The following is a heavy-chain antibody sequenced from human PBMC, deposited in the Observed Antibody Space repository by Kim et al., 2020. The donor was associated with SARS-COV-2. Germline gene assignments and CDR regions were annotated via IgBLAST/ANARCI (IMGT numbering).Heavy chain of an antibody. V-gene: IGHV3-30*18. CDR1: GFTFSSYG. Sequence: GGSLRLSCAASGFTFSSYGMHWVRQAPGKGLEWVAVISYDGSNKYYADSVKGRFTISRDNSKNTLYLQMNSLRAEDTAVYYCAKDLYYYDSSGAGLDPWGQGTLVTVSS. D-gene: IGHD3-22*01. CDR2: ISYDGSNK. J-gene: IGHJ5*02. CDR3: AKDLYYYDSSGAGLDP.